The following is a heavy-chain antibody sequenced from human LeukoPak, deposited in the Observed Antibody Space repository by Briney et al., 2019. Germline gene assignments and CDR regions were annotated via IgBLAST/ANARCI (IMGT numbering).Heavy chain of an antibody. CDR3: ARLYGDYPVLAFDI. CDR2: IYHSGST. CDR1: GGSISSSSYY. Sequence: PSETLSLTCTVSGGSISSSSYYWGWIRQPPGKGLEWIGSIYHSGSTYYNPSLKSRVTISVDTSKNQFSLKLSSVTAADTAVYYCARLYGDYPVLAFDIWGQGTMVTVSS. V-gene: IGHV4-39*07. J-gene: IGHJ3*02. D-gene: IGHD4-17*01.